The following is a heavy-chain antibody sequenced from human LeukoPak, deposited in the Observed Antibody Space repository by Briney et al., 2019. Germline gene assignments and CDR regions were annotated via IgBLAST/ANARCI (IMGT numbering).Heavy chain of an antibody. CDR3: ARDGDVSGYSD. D-gene: IGHD3-22*01. J-gene: IGHJ4*02. CDR1: GFTFSPYW. V-gene: IGHV3-7*01. CDR2: IKQDGSEK. Sequence: GGSLRLSCAGSGFTFSPYWMSWDRQAPGKGLEWVANIKQDGSEKYYVDSVKGRFAISRDNAKNSLYLQMNSLRAEDTAVYYCARDGDVSGYSDWGQGTPVTASS.